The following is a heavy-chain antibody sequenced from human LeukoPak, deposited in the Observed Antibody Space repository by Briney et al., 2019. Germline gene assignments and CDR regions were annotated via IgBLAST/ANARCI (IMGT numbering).Heavy chain of an antibody. CDR1: GPTFNNYA. V-gene: IGHV3-48*01. Sequence: PGRSLRLSRAPSGPTFNNYAMEWVRHAPGKWLGWVAYITISTTPTYYTDSVKGRYTISRDNGKNSLYLQINSLRAEDTAVYYCARESVEAVAGTSDHWGQGTLVTVSS. CDR3: ARESVEAVAGTSDH. J-gene: IGHJ5*02. D-gene: IGHD6-19*01. CDR2: ITISTTPT.